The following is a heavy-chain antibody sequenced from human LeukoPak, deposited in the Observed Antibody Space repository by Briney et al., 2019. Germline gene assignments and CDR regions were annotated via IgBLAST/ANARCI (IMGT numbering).Heavy chain of an antibody. V-gene: IGHV3-23*01. Sequence: GGSLRLSCAASGFTFSSYSMTWVRQAPGKGLEWVSNIRSNGRDTFYLDSVKGRFTISRDNSKNTLYLEMNSLRAEDTAVYYCARGGDTTWFDPWGQGTLVSVSS. CDR3: ARGGDTTWFDP. CDR1: GFTFSSYS. CDR2: IRSNGRDT. D-gene: IGHD3-10*01. J-gene: IGHJ5*02.